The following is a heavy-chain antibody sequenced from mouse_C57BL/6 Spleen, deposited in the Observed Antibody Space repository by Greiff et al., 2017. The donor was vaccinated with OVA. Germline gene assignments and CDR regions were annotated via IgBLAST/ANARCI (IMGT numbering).Heavy chain of an antibody. Sequence: QVQLQQPGAELVKPGASVKLSCKASGYTFTSYWMQWVKQRPGQGLEWIGEIDPSDSSTNYNQKFKGKATLTVDTSSSTAYMQLSSLTSEDSAVYYCASGPAWFAYWGQGTLVTVSA. V-gene: IGHV1-50*01. CDR1: GYTFTSYW. CDR3: ASGPAWFAY. J-gene: IGHJ3*01. CDR2: IDPSDSST.